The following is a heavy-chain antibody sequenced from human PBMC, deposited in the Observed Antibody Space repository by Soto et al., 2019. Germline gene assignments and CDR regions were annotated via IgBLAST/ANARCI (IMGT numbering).Heavy chain of an antibody. J-gene: IGHJ6*03. CDR1: GGSFSGYY. CDR3: GSGYDFCSGYYTSSYYYYYMDV. V-gene: IGHV4-34*01. CDR2: INHSGST. Sequence: SETLSLTCAVYGGSFSGYYWSWIRQPPGKGLEWIGEINHSGSTNYNPSLKSRVTISVDTSKNQFSLKLSSVTAADTAVYYCGSGYDFCSGYYTSSYYYYYMDVWGKGTTVTV. D-gene: IGHD3-3*01.